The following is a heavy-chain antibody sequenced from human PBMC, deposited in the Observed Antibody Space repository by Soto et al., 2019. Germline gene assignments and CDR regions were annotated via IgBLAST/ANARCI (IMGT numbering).Heavy chain of an antibody. CDR1: GFTFDDYA. Sequence: EVQLVESGGGLVQPGRSLRLSCAASGFTFDDYAMHWVRQAPGKGLEWVSGISWNSGSIGYADSVKGRFTISRDNAKNSLYLQRNSLRAEDTALYYCAKEKGATFGSGVDYWGQGTLVTVSS. J-gene: IGHJ4*02. V-gene: IGHV3-9*01. D-gene: IGHD3-16*01. CDR2: ISWNSGSI. CDR3: AKEKGATFGSGVDY.